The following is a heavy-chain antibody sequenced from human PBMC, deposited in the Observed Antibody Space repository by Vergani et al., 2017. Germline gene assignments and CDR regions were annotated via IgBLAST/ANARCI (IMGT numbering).Heavy chain of an antibody. CDR2: IWYDGSNK. D-gene: IGHD6-19*01. V-gene: IGHV3-33*01. CDR1: GFTFSSYG. Sequence: QVQLVESGGGVVQPGRSLRLSCAASGFTFSSYGMHWVRQAPGKGLEWVAVIWYDGSNKYYADSVKGRFTISRDKSKNTLYLQMNSLRAEDTAVYYCARTGYSSVSTLNAFDIWGQGTMVTVSS. J-gene: IGHJ3*02. CDR3: ARTGYSSVSTLNAFDI.